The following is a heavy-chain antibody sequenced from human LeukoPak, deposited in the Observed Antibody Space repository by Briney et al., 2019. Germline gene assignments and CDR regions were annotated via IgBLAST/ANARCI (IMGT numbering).Heavy chain of an antibody. CDR2: VRSKANSYAT. Sequence: PGGSLRPSCAASGFTVGGSAMHWVRQASGRGLGWVGRVRSKANSYATAYAASVKGRFTISRDDSKNTAYLQMNSLKTEDTAAYYCTRVLSDSSSAKFDYWGQGTLVTVSS. D-gene: IGHD6-13*01. V-gene: IGHV3-73*01. CDR1: GFTVGGSA. CDR3: TRVLSDSSSAKFDY. J-gene: IGHJ4*02.